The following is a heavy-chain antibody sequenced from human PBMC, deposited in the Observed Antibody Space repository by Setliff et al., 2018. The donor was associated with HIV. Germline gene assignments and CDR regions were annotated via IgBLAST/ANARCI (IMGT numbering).Heavy chain of an antibody. J-gene: IGHJ4*02. D-gene: IGHD4-17*01. CDR1: GGSFNDYY. Sequence: LSLTCAVYGGSFNDYYWNWIRQPPGKGLEWIGEIHHTGHINYNPTFKSRTTMSLYISRNQFSLKLTSVTAADSAVYYCARFEVTTMSTRDYWGQGTLVTVSS. CDR3: ARFEVTTMSTRDY. CDR2: IHHTGHI. V-gene: IGHV4-34*01.